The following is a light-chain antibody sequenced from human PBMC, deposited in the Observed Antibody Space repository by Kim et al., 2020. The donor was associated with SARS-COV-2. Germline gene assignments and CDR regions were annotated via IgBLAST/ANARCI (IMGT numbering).Light chain of an antibody. V-gene: IGKV1-39*01. Sequence: IQMTQSPSSLSASVGDRVNITCRASQRISTYLNWYHQKPGKAPDLLIYAASNLHSGVPSRFSGYGSGTDFTLAISSLQPEDLGTYYCQQSDSTPRTFGQGTKLRS. CDR2: AAS. J-gene: IGKJ2*01. CDR1: QRISTY. CDR3: QQSDSTPRT.